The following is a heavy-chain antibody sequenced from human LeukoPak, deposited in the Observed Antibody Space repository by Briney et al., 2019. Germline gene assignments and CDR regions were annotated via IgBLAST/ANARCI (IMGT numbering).Heavy chain of an antibody. V-gene: IGHV1-2*02. CDR3: ARDKYTGYETFDY. J-gene: IGHJ4*02. CDR1: GYTFTGYY. Sequence: ASVKVSCMASGYTFTGYYIHWVRQAPGQGLEWMGWTNPNNGGTNYAQKFQGRVTMTRDTSISTAYMELNRLTSDDTAVYYCARDKYTGYETFDYWGQGTPVTVSS. CDR2: TNPNNGGT. D-gene: IGHD5-12*01.